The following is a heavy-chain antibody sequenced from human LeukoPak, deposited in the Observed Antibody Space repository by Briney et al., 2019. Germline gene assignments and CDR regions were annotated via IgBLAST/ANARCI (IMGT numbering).Heavy chain of an antibody. D-gene: IGHD2-15*01. J-gene: IGHJ5*02. V-gene: IGHV3-53*01. CDR2: IYSGGST. Sequence: PGGSLRPSCAASGFTVSSNYMSWVRQAPGKGLEWVSVIYSGGSTYYADSVKGRFTISRDNSKNTLYLQMNSLRAEDTAVYYCARGPYCSGGTCYSLGEFDPWGQGTLVTVSS. CDR3: ARGPYCSGGTCYSLGEFDP. CDR1: GFTVSSNY.